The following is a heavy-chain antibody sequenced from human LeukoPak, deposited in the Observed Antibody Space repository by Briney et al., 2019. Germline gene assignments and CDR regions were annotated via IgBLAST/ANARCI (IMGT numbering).Heavy chain of an antibody. V-gene: IGHV1-46*01. CDR3: ARDYSSGSCYYDY. J-gene: IGHJ4*02. Sequence: GASVKVSCKASGYTFSRYYMHWVRRAPGQGLEWMGIINPSGGSTSYAQKFQGRVTMTRDTSTSTVYMELSSLRSEDTAVYYCARDYSSGSCYYDYWGQGTLVTVSS. CDR2: INPSGGST. D-gene: IGHD2-15*01. CDR1: GYTFSRYY.